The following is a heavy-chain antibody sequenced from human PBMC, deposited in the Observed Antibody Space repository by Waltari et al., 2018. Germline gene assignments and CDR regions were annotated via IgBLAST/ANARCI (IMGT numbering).Heavy chain of an antibody. V-gene: IGHV1-3*01. CDR2: INAGNGNT. CDR3: ARVAAALYGMDV. D-gene: IGHD6-13*01. J-gene: IGHJ6*02. CDR1: GYTFTSYA. Sequence: QVQLVQSGAEVKKPGASVKVSCKASGYTFTSYAMHWVRQAPGQRLEWMGWINAGNGNTKYSQKFQGRVTITRDTSASTAYMELSSLRSEDTAVYYCARVAAALYGMDVWGQGTTVTVSS.